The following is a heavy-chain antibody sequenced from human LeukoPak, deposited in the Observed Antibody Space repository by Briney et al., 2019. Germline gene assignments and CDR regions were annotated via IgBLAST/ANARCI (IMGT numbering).Heavy chain of an antibody. V-gene: IGHV3-64*01. CDR1: GFTFSSYA. Sequence: GGSLRLSCAASGFTFSSYAMHWVRQAPGKGLEYVSAISSNGGSTYYANSVKGRFTISRDNSKNTLYLQTGSLRAEDMAVYYCARGGGSSWYLQYYYYMDVWGKGTTVTISS. J-gene: IGHJ6*03. D-gene: IGHD6-13*01. CDR3: ARGGGSSWYLQYYYYMDV. CDR2: ISSNGGST.